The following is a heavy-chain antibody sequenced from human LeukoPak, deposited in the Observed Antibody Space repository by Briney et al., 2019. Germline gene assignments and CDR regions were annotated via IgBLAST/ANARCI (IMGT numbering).Heavy chain of an antibody. J-gene: IGHJ5*02. D-gene: IGHD3-22*01. CDR3: ANGSSGYFADL. Sequence: GGSLRLSCAASGFIFNHYGLIWVRQAPGKGLEWVSAISNDGGGTQYADFVEGRFTISRDNSKNTLFLQMSSLRAEDTALYYCANGSSGYFADLWGQGTLVTVSS. CDR1: GFIFNHYG. CDR2: ISNDGGGT. V-gene: IGHV3-23*01.